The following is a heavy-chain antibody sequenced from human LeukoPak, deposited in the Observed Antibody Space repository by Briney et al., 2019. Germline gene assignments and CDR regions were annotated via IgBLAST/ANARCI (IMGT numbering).Heavy chain of an antibody. J-gene: IGHJ4*02. CDR1: GGSISNYY. Sequence: SETLSLTCSVSGGSISNYYWSWIRQPPGKGLEWIGYIYNSGSTNYSPSLKSRVTISVDTSKNQFSLKLSSVTAADTAVYYCARPGGGYSFDYWGQGTLVTVSS. D-gene: IGHD5-24*01. V-gene: IGHV4-59*08. CDR2: IYNSGST. CDR3: ARPGGGYSFDY.